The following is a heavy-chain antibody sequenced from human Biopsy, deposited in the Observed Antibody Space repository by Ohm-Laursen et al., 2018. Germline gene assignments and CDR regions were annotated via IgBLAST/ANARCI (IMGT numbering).Heavy chain of an antibody. D-gene: IGHD5-12*01. Sequence: GTLSLTCAVYGGSFSGSYWTWIRQPPGKGLEWLGEMSHSGSTNHNPSLKSRVTISMDTSKNQFSLKLTSVTPADTAVYYCARWEVGYSANDLRFDYWGQGTLVTVSS. CDR1: GGSFSGSY. V-gene: IGHV4-34*01. J-gene: IGHJ4*02. CDR2: MSHSGST. CDR3: ARWEVGYSANDLRFDY.